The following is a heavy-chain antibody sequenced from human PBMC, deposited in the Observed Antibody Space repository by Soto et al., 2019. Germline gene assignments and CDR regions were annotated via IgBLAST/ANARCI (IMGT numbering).Heavy chain of an antibody. J-gene: IGHJ4*02. CDR2: INPSGGST. V-gene: IGHV1-46*03. CDR1: GYTSTSYY. Sequence: ASVKVSCKASGYTSTSYYMHWVRQAPGQGLEWMGIINPSGGSTSYAQKFQGRVTMTRDTSTSTVYMELSSLRSEDTAVYYCACPLGYYDSSGYGFDYWGQGTLVTVSS. CDR3: ACPLGYYDSSGYGFDY. D-gene: IGHD3-22*01.